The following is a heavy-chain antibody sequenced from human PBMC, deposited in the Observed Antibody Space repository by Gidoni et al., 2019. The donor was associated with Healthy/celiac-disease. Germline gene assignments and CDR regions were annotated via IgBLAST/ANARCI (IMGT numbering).Heavy chain of an antibody. D-gene: IGHD6-19*01. CDR1: GYTFTSYG. CDR3: ARDFLGHLHTLDYSSGWYYFDY. CDR2: ISDYNGNT. Sequence: QVQLVQSGAEVKKPGASVKVSCKASGYTFTSYGISWVRQAPGQGLEWMGGISDYNGNTNYAQKLQGRVTMTTDTSTSTAYMELRSLRSDDTAVYYCARDFLGHLHTLDYSSGWYYFDYWGQGTLVTVSS. V-gene: IGHV1-18*01. J-gene: IGHJ4*02.